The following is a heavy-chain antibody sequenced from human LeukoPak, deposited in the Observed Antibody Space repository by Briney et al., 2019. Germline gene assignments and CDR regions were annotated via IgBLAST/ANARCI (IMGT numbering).Heavy chain of an antibody. D-gene: IGHD2-15*01. J-gene: IGHJ6*03. CDR3: TTMCGGSCYYYYYYMDV. CDR2: IKSKTDGGTT. CDR1: GFTFSNAW. Sequence: GGSLRLSCAASGFTFSNAWMSWVRQAPGKGLEWVGRIKSKTDGGTTDYAAPVKGRFTISRDDSKNTLYLQMNSLKTEDTAVYYCTTMCGGSCYYYYYYMDVWGKGTTVTISS. V-gene: IGHV3-15*01.